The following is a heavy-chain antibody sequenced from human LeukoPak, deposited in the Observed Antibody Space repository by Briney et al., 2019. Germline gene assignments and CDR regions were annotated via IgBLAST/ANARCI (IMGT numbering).Heavy chain of an antibody. J-gene: IGHJ5*02. V-gene: IGHV4-34*01. Sequence: SETLSLTCAVYGGSFSGYYWSWIRQPPGKGLEWIGEINHSGSTNYNPSLKSRVTISVDTSKNQFSLKLSSVTAADTAVYYCARGVGWLDPWGQGTLVTVSS. CDR3: ARGVGWLDP. CDR2: INHSGST. CDR1: GGSFSGYY.